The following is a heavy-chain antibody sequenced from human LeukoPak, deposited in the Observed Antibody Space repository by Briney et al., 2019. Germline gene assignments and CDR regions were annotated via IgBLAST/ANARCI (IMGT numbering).Heavy chain of an antibody. D-gene: IGHD3-16*01. J-gene: IGHJ5*02. CDR3: AGAYGNWFNP. Sequence: SETLSLTCAVSGGSISSGGYSWSWIRQPPGKGLEWIGYIYHSGSTYYNLSLKSRVTISVDRSKNQFSLKLSSVTAADTAVYYCAGAYGNWFNPWGQGTLVTVSS. CDR2: IYHSGST. V-gene: IGHV4-30-2*01. CDR1: GGSISSGGYS.